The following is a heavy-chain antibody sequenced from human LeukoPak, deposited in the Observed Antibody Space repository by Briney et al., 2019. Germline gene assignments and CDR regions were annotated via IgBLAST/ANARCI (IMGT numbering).Heavy chain of an antibody. V-gene: IGHV3-48*03. J-gene: IGHJ3*01. CDR1: GFTFSSYE. CDR2: ISTGGSPI. Sequence: GGSLRLSCAASGFTFSSYEMNWVRQAPGKGLEWVSYISTGGSPIYYADSVKGRSTISRDNTKNSLYLQMNGLRAEDTAVYYCARGGIAFDVWGQGTMVIVSS. CDR3: ARGGIAFDV.